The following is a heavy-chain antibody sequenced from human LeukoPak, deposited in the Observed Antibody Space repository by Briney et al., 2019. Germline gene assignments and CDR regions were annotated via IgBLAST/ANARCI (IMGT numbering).Heavy chain of an antibody. Sequence: EASVKVSCKASGYTFTSYYMHWVRQAPGQGLEWMGIINPSGGSTSYAQKFQGRVTMTRDTSISTAYMELSRLRSDDTAVYYCARVGGGTNAFDIWGQGTMVTVSS. CDR1: GYTFTSYY. V-gene: IGHV1-46*01. CDR2: INPSGGST. D-gene: IGHD2-15*01. CDR3: ARVGGGTNAFDI. J-gene: IGHJ3*02.